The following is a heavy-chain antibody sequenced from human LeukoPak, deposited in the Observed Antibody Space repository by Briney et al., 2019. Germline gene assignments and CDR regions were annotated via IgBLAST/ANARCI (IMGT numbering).Heavy chain of an antibody. CDR3: ARSNPTTVQTFDY. J-gene: IGHJ4*02. CDR1: GGSFSGYY. V-gene: IGHV4-34*01. CDR2: IQHSGGT. D-gene: IGHD4-11*01. Sequence: SETLSLTCAVYGGSFSGYYWSWIRQSPEKGLEWIGEIQHSGGTYYNPSLKSRVTMSVDTSKNQFSLKVNSVTAADTAVYYCARSNPTTVQTFDYWGQGTLVTVSS.